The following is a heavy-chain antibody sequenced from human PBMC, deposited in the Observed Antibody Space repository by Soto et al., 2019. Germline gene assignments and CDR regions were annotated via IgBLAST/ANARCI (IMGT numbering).Heavy chain of an antibody. D-gene: IGHD2-15*01. CDR3: ARDSAFLFGSTGYFDY. J-gene: IGHJ4*02. CDR1: GYTFANYG. Sequence: QVQLVQSAPEVKRPGASVKVSCRASGYTFANYGITWVRQAPGQGLQWMGWISGHDGKTKSNKNLQGRITMTTDTSTNTAYLELKNLKSEDTAIYYCARDSAFLFGSTGYFDYWGQGTLVSVSS. CDR2: ISGHDGKT. V-gene: IGHV1-18*04.